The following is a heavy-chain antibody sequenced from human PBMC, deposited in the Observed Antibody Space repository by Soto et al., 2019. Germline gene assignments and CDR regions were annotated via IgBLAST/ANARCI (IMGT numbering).Heavy chain of an antibody. Sequence: QVQLVQSGAEVKKPGASVKVSCKASGYTFTSYGISWVRQAPGQGLEWMGWISAYNGNTNYAQKLQGRVTITTDTSTSTAYMELRSLGSDDTAVYYCARSIMITFGRVIVRLDAFDIWGQGTMVTVSS. CDR2: ISAYNGNT. V-gene: IGHV1-18*01. CDR1: GYTFTSYG. J-gene: IGHJ3*02. D-gene: IGHD3-16*02. CDR3: ARSIMITFGRVIVRLDAFDI.